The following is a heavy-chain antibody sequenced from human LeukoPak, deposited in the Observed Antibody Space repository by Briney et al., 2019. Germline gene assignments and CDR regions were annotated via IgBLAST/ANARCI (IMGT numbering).Heavy chain of an antibody. D-gene: IGHD2-2*02. CDR3: ARDPCSSTSCYIFGY. V-gene: IGHV1-69*04. CDR1: GYTFTSYG. Sequence: ASVKVSCKASGYTFTSYGISWVRQAPGQGLEWMGRIIPILGIANYAQKFQGRVTITADKSTSTAYMELSSLRSEDTAVYYCARDPCSSTSCYIFGYWGQGTLVTVSS. CDR2: IIPILGIA. J-gene: IGHJ4*02.